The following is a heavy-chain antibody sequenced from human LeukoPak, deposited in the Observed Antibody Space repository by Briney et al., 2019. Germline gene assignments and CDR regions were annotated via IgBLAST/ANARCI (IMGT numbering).Heavy chain of an antibody. V-gene: IGHV3-21*01. Sequence: GGSLRLSCAASGFTFSSYSMNWVRQAPGKGLEWVSSISSSSSYIYYADSVKGRFAISRDNAKNSLYLQMNSLRAEDTAAYYCARVSQQNTIFGVVIIRLDAFDIWGQGTMVTVSS. D-gene: IGHD3-3*01. CDR3: ARVSQQNTIFGVVIIRLDAFDI. CDR2: ISSSSSYI. CDR1: GFTFSSYS. J-gene: IGHJ3*02.